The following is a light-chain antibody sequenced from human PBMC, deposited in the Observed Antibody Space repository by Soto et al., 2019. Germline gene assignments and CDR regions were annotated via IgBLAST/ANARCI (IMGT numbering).Light chain of an antibody. Sequence: QAVVTQPPSVSAAPGQKVTISCSGSSSNIGNNYVSWYQQLPGTAPKLLIYDNNKRPSGSPDRFSGSKSGTSATLGITGLQTGDDADYYCGTWDSSLSAVVFGGGTKLTVL. J-gene: IGLJ2*01. CDR2: DNN. CDR3: GTWDSSLSAVV. CDR1: SSNIGNNY. V-gene: IGLV1-51*01.